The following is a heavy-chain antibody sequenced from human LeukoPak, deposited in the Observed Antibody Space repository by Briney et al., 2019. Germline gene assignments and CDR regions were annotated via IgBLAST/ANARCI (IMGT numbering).Heavy chain of an antibody. CDR2: ISTYDSNR. J-gene: IGHJ4*02. V-gene: IGHV1-18*01. D-gene: IGHD3-22*01. Sequence: ASVKVSCKASGYTFTRYGITWVRQAPGQGLEWMGWISTYDSNRNQAQKFQDRVVMTTDTSTSTAYMELRSLRSDDTAVYYCARGLNYYDSSGHYYDARFGYWGQGTLVIVSS. CDR1: GYTFTRYG. CDR3: ARGLNYYDSSGHYYDARFGY.